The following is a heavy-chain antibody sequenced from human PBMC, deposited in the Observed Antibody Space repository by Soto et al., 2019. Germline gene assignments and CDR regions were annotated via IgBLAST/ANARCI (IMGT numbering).Heavy chain of an antibody. D-gene: IGHD6-6*01. J-gene: IGHJ3*02. CDR3: VNPIAARPDGLAFDI. Sequence: PGGSLRLSCSASGFTFSSYAMHWVRQAPGKGLEYVSAISSNGGSTYYADSVKGRFTISRDNSKNTLYLQMSSLRAEDTAVYYCVNPIAARPDGLAFDIWGQGTMVTVSS. V-gene: IGHV3-64D*08. CDR2: ISSNGGST. CDR1: GFTFSSYA.